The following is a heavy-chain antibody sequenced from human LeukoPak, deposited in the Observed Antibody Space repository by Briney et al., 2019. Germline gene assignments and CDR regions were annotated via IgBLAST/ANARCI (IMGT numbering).Heavy chain of an antibody. CDR3: ARESSTSQTNLFDY. Sequence: PSESLSLTCTVSGDSITSNYWSWIRQPPGKGLEWIGHLRYGGNTNHNSSLKSRITISLDTSKNQFSLRLSSVTAADTAIYYCARESSTSQTNLFDYWGQGTLVTVSS. D-gene: IGHD6-6*01. J-gene: IGHJ4*02. V-gene: IGHV4-59*01. CDR2: LRYGGNT. CDR1: GDSITSNY.